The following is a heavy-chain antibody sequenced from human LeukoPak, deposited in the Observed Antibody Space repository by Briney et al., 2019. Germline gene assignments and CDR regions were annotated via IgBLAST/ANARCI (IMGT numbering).Heavy chain of an antibody. D-gene: IGHD2-15*01. CDR1: GFTFSSYW. V-gene: IGHV3-74*01. J-gene: IGHJ4*02. CDR3: VRAGSGFDY. Sequence: PGWSLRLSCVASGFTFSSYWMHWVRQAPGNGLEWVSRIYFETDTTTYAGSVKGRFTISRDNTKNTLYLQMDSLRDEDAAVYYCVRAGSGFDYWGQGTMVTVTS. CDR2: IYFETDTT.